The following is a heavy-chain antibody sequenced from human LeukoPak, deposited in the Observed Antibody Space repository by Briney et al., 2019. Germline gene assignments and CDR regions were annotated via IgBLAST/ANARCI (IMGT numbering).Heavy chain of an antibody. CDR2: ISWNSGSI. D-gene: IGHD4-17*01. V-gene: IGHV3-9*03. CDR1: GFTFDDYA. J-gene: IGHJ4*02. CDR3: AKDIGGDYVVGYFDY. Sequence: GRSLRLSCAASGFTFDDYAMHWVRQAPGKGLEWVSGISWNSGSIGYADSVKGRFTISRDNAKNSLYLQMNSLRAEDMALYYCAKDIGGDYVVGYFDYWDQGTLVPVSS.